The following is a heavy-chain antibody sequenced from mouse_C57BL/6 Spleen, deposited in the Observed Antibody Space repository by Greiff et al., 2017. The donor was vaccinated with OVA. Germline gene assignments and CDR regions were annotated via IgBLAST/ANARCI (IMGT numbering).Heavy chain of an antibody. CDR3: ARDGLDYAMDY. D-gene: IGHD2-2*01. Sequence: VQLQQPGAELVKPGASVKLSCKASGYTFTSYWMQWVKQRPGQGLEWIGEIDPSDSYTNYNQKFKGKATLTVDTSSSTAYMQLSSLTSEDAAVYYCARDGLDYAMDYWGQGTSVTVSS. CDR2: IDPSDSYT. CDR1: GYTFTSYW. V-gene: IGHV1-50*01. J-gene: IGHJ4*01.